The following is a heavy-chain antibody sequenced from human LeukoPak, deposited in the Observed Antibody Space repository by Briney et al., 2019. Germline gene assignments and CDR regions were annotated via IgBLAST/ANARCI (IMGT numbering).Heavy chain of an antibody. J-gene: IGHJ4*02. D-gene: IGHD2-2*01. Sequence: PGGSLRLSCATSGFTFSMSAMHWVRQAPGKGLEWVAFIRYDASDKYYPDSVKGRFTIYRDNSKNTLDLQMNSLRHEDTAVYYCVKDRASTNCFDYWGQGTLVTVSS. CDR1: GFTFSMSA. CDR2: IRYDASDK. CDR3: VKDRASTNCFDY. V-gene: IGHV3-30*02.